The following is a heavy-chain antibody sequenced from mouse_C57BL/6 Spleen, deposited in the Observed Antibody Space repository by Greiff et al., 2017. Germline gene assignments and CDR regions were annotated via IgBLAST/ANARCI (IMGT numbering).Heavy chain of an antibody. CDR2: IDPSDSYT. CDR3: ARRMGDYAMDY. V-gene: IGHV1-69*01. J-gene: IGHJ4*01. CDR1: GYTFTSYW. Sequence: QVQLQQPGAELVMPGASVKLSCKASGYTFTSYWMHWVKQRPGQGLEWIGEIDPSDSYTNYNQKFKGKATLTVDTSSSTAYMQLSSLTSEDSAVYYCARRMGDYAMDYWGQGTSVTVSS.